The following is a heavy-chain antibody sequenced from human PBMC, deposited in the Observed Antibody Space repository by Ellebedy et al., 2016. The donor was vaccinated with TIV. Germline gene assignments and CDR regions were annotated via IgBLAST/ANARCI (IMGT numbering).Heavy chain of an antibody. CDR2: ISYDGSNK. D-gene: IGHD3-10*01. CDR3: ARDREGTNALLWFGGTGFDY. V-gene: IGHV3-30*03. CDR1: GFTFSNYN. J-gene: IGHJ4*02. Sequence: GESLKISCVASGFTFSNYNMNWVRQSPGKGLEWVAVISYDGSNKYYADSVKGRFTISRDNSKNTLYLQMNSLRAEDTAVYYCARDREGTNALLWFGGTGFDYWGQGTLVTVSS.